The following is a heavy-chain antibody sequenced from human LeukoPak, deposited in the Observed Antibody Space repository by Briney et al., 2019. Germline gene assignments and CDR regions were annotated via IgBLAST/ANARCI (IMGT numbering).Heavy chain of an antibody. V-gene: IGHV3-21*01. Sequence: TGGSLRLSCAASGFTFSSYNMNWVRQAPGKGLEWVASISSSSSYRHYGDSVKGRITISRDNAKNSLYLQMNSLRAEDTAVYYCASSSGSYYYYGMDVWGQGTTVTVSS. D-gene: IGHD1-26*01. J-gene: IGHJ6*02. CDR2: ISSSSSYR. CDR1: GFTFSSYN. CDR3: ASSSGSYYYYGMDV.